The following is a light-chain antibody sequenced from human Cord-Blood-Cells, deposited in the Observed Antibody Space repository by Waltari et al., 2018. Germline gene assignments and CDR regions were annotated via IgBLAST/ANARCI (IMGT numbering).Light chain of an antibody. V-gene: IGLV1-40*01. J-gene: IGLJ1*01. CDR1: SSNIGAGYV. CDR3: QSYDSSLSGYV. Sequence: QSVLTQPPSVSGAPGQTVTISCTGSSSNIGAGYVVPWYQQLPGTAPKLLIYGNSNRPSGVPDRFSGSKSGTSASLAITGLQAEDEADYYCQSYDSSLSGYVFGTGTKGTVL. CDR2: GNS.